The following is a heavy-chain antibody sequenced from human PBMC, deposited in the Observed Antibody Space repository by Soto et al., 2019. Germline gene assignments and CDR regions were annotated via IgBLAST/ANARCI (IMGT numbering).Heavy chain of an antibody. CDR1: GSTFTSYD. D-gene: IGHD1-26*01. J-gene: IGHJ4*02. CDR2: ISSSGDNI. V-gene: IGHV3-48*03. Sequence: LRLSCAASGSTFTSYDMNWVRQAPGKGLEWISYISSSGDNIYYADSLKGRFAVSRDNAENSLFLQMNSLRAEDTAVYYCARGTIVGATITYWGQGTLVTVSS. CDR3: ARGTIVGATITY.